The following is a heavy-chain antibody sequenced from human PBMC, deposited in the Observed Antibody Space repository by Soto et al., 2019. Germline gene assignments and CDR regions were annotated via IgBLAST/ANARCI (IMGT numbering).Heavy chain of an antibody. CDR1: GFAFSTYG. CDR3: ARKNPGREWELPDY. V-gene: IGHV3-30*03. CDR2: TTSDGARM. D-gene: IGHD1-26*01. J-gene: IGHJ4*02. Sequence: QVQLVESGGGVVQPGRSLRLSCAASGFAFSTYGMHWVRQAPGKGLEWVAVTTSDGARMNYADSVKGRFTISRDNSRTTLYLQMNSLRIDDTAVYYCARKNPGREWELPDYWGQGTLVTVSS.